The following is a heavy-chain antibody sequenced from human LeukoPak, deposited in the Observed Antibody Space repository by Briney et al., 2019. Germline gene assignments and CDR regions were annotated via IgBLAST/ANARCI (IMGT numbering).Heavy chain of an antibody. Sequence: PSETLSLTCTVSGGSISSSSYYWGWIRQPPGKGLEWIGSIYYSGSTYYNPSLKSRFTISVDTSKNQFSLKLSSVTAADTAVYYCARYGIQLWQNFDYWGQGTLVTVSS. D-gene: IGHD5-18*01. CDR2: IYYSGST. V-gene: IGHV4-39*01. J-gene: IGHJ4*02. CDR3: ARYGIQLWQNFDY. CDR1: GGSISSSSYY.